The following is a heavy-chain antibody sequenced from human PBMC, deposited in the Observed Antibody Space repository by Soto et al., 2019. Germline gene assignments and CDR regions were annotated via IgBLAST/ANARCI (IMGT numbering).Heavy chain of an antibody. CDR1: GDSISSNIW. D-gene: IGHD3-16*01. CDR2: MYHTVTT. V-gene: IGHV4-4*02. Sequence: QVQLQESGPGLVKPSGTLSLTCAVSGDSISSNIWWSWVRQPPGKGLEWIGEMYHTVTTSYNLSLKSIVTISMDKSRNHLLLQLSSVTAADTAVYYCARSQRVGNWGRQALEYWGQETLVTVSS. J-gene: IGHJ4*02. CDR3: ARSQRVGNWGRQALEY.